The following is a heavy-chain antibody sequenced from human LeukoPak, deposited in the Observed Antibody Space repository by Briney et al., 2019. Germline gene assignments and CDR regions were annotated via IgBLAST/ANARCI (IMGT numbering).Heavy chain of an antibody. V-gene: IGHV3-7*01. D-gene: IGHD4-23*01. CDR3: ARGRPHGNDY. CDR1: GLTFSSSW. J-gene: IGHJ4*02. CDR2: INPDGNKK. Sequence: GGSLRLSCAVSGLTFSSSWMDWVRQAPGKGLEWVASINPDGNKKYSADSVKGRFTISRDNAENSLYLQMNSLRVEDTAVYYCARGRPHGNDYWGQGTLVTVSS.